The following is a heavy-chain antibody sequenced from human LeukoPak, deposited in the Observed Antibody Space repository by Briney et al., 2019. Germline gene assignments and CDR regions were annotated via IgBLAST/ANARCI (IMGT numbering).Heavy chain of an antibody. J-gene: IGHJ6*02. D-gene: IGHD5-24*01. CDR2: IYYSGST. Sequence: PSETLSLTCTVSGGSISSYYWSWIRQPPGKGLEWIGYIYYSGSTNYNPSLKSRVTISVDTSKNQFSQMLSSVTAADTAVYYCARRSHYYGMDVWGQGTTVTVSS. CDR1: GGSISSYY. V-gene: IGHV4-59*01. CDR3: ARRSHYYGMDV.